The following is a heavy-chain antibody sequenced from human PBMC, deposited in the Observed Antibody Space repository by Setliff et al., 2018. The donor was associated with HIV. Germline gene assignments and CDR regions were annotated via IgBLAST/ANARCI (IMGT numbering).Heavy chain of an antibody. Sequence: SETLSLTCSVSGGSMRNYYWGWIRQPPGKGLEWIGIIYYSGSTYYKPSLKSRVTISVDTSKNQFSLKLNSVTAADTAMYYCARVVDADYLDYWGQGTPVTVSS. CDR1: GGSMRNYY. J-gene: IGHJ4*02. CDR3: ARVVDADYLDY. CDR2: IYYSGST. V-gene: IGHV4-39*01. D-gene: IGHD2-15*01.